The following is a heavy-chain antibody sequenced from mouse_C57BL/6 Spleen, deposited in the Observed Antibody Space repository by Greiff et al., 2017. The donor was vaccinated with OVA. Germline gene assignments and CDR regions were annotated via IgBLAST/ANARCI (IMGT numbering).Heavy chain of an antibody. V-gene: IGHV3-6*01. CDR1: GYSITSGYY. CDR3: AREESGSLDY. J-gene: IGHJ2*01. CDR2: RSYDGSN. D-gene: IGHD1-3*01. Sequence: EVKLLESGPGLVKPSQSLSLTCSVTGYSITSGYYSNCIRPSPENQLELMFFRSYDGSNNYNASLTNRITITRDTTTNQLFMKLNTVTNEDTDTYYSAREESGSLDYWGQGTPLTVSS.